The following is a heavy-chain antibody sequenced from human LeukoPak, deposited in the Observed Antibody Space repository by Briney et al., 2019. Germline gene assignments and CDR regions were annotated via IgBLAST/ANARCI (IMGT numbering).Heavy chain of an antibody. D-gene: IGHD2-21*02. J-gene: IGHJ4*02. CDR2: IYSGGST. CDR1: GGSISSSSYY. V-gene: IGHV3-66*01. CDR3: TRIPAELNVVVTAIPPNYFDY. Sequence: ETLSLTCTVSGGSISSSSYYWGWVRQAPGKGLEWVSVIYSGGSTYYADSVKGRFTISRDNSKNTLYLQMNSLRAEDTAVYYCTRIPAELNVVVTAIPPNYFDYWGQGTLVTVSS.